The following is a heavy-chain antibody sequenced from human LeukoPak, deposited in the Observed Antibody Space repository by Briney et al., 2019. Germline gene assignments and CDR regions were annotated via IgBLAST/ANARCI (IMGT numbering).Heavy chain of an antibody. Sequence: GGSLRLSCAASGFTFSSYGMHWVRQAPGKGLEWVAVIWYDGSNKYYADSVKGRFTISRDNSKNTLYLQMNSLRAEDTAVYYCASSPYYDSSGPGYWGQGTLVTVSS. J-gene: IGHJ4*02. V-gene: IGHV3-33*01. D-gene: IGHD3-22*01. CDR1: GFTFSSYG. CDR3: ASSPYYDSSGPGY. CDR2: IWYDGSNK.